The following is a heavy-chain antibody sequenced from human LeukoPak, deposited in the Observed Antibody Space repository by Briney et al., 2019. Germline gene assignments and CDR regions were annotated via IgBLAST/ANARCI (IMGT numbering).Heavy chain of an antibody. D-gene: IGHD6-13*01. Sequence: HPGGSLRLSCAASGFTFSSYAMSWVRQAPGKGLEWASAISGSGGSTYYADSVKGRFTISRDNSKNTLYLQMNSLRAEDTAVYYCAKGYSSSCYAFDIWGQGTMVTVSS. V-gene: IGHV3-23*01. CDR3: AKGYSSSCYAFDI. J-gene: IGHJ3*02. CDR2: ISGSGGST. CDR1: GFTFSSYA.